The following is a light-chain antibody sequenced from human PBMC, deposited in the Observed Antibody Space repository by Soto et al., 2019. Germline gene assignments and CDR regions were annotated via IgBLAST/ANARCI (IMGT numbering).Light chain of an antibody. Sequence: QSALTQPRSVSGSPGQSVTISCTGTSSDVGGYNYVSWYQQPPGKAPKLMIYDVTKWPSGVPDRFSGSKSGNTASLTISGLQAEDEADYYCCSYAGTYTLVFGTGTKV. V-gene: IGLV2-11*01. CDR3: CSYAGTYTLV. J-gene: IGLJ1*01. CDR2: DVT. CDR1: SSDVGGYNY.